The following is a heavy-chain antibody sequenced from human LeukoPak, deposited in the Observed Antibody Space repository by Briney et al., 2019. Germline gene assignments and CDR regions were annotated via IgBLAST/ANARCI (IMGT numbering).Heavy chain of an antibody. CDR3: ARAGYGDYLGDY. CDR2: IYNSGNT. J-gene: IGHJ4*02. D-gene: IGHD4-17*01. Sequence: SQTLSLTCTVSGGSISSYYWSWIRQPPGKGLEWIGYIYNSGNTNYNPSLKSRVTISVDASKNQFSLKLSSVTAADTAVYYCARAGYGDYLGDYWGQGTLVPVSS. CDR1: GGSISSYY. V-gene: IGHV4-59*01.